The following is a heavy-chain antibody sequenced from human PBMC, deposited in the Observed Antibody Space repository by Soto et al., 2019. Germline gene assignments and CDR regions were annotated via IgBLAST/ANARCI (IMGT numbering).Heavy chain of an antibody. Sequence: QVQLQESGPGLVKPSETLSLTCTVSGGSISSYYWSWIRQPPGKGLEWIGYIYYSGSTNYNPSLKSRVTISVDTSKNQFSLKLSSVTAADTAVYYCARRGIGPAAHLDYWGQGTLVTVSS. CDR1: GGSISSYY. CDR2: IYYSGST. D-gene: IGHD2-2*01. J-gene: IGHJ4*02. V-gene: IGHV4-59*08. CDR3: ARRGIGPAAHLDY.